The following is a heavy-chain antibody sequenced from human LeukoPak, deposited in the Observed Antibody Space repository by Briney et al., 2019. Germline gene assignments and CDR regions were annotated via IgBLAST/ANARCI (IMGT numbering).Heavy chain of an antibody. CDR2: IYQSGSTSIGNIYHSGST. CDR1: SDSFSRGHY. J-gene: IGHJ4*02. Sequence: SETLSLTCTVSSDSFSRGHYWGWVRQPPGKGLEWIGSIYQSGSTSIGNIYHSGSTYYNPSLKSRVTISIDTSKNQLSLKMSSVTAADTAVFYCARGSEYCSDNSCYSPFYFDYWGQGTLVTVSS. CDR3: ARGSEYCSDNSCYSPFYFDY. V-gene: IGHV4-38-2*02. D-gene: IGHD3-22*01.